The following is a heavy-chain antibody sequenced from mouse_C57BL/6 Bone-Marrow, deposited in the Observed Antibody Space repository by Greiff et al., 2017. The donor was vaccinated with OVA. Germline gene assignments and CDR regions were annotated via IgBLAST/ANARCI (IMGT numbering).Heavy chain of an antibody. CDR3: AASTGSSYDFAY. CDR2: IDPANGNT. CDR1: GFNIKNTY. Sequence: EFQLQQPVAELVRPGASVKLSCTASGFNIKNTYMHWVKQRPEQGLEWIGRIDPANGNTKYAPKFQGKATITADTSSNTAYLQLSSLTSEDTAIYYCAASTGSSYDFAYWGQGTLVTVSA. V-gene: IGHV14-3*01. J-gene: IGHJ3*01. D-gene: IGHD1-1*01.